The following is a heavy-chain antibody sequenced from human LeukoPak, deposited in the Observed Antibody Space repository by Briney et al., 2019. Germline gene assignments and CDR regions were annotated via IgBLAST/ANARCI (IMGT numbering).Heavy chain of an antibody. CDR2: ISSSSTYI. V-gene: IGHV3-21*01. D-gene: IGHD3-22*01. CDR1: GFTFTSYS. Sequence: PGGSLRLSCAASGFTFTSYSMNWVRQAPGKGLEWVSSISSSSTYIYYADSVKGRFTISRDNAKNSLYLQMNSLRAEDTAVYYCARETYYYDSGGYYSYFQHWGQGTLVTVSS. J-gene: IGHJ1*01. CDR3: ARETYYYDSGGYYSYFQH.